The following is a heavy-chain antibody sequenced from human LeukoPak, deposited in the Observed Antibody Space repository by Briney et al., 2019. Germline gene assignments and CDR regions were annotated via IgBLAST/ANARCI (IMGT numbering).Heavy chain of an antibody. CDR2: IKQDGSEI. Sequence: GGSLRLSCVASGFAFSSNWMSWVRQAPGKGLEWVANIKQDGSEIYYVDSVKGRFTISRDDSKNTLFLDMSNLRVEDTALYYCARDLSAAFDFWGQGVLVTVSS. D-gene: IGHD6-25*01. V-gene: IGHV3-7*01. CDR1: GFAFSSNW. CDR3: ARDLSAAFDF. J-gene: IGHJ4*02.